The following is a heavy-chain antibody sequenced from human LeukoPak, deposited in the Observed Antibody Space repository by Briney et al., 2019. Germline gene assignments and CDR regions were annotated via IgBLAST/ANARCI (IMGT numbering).Heavy chain of an antibody. Sequence: PGGSLRLSCAASGFTFSNNAMSWVRQAPGKGLEWVSGISNSGGTTYYADSVKGRFTISRDNSKNTLYLQMNSLRAEDTAVYYCAKSGCSSTSCYSILSGWLDPWGQGTLVTVSS. J-gene: IGHJ5*02. V-gene: IGHV3-23*01. CDR2: ISNSGGTT. D-gene: IGHD2-2*02. CDR3: AKSGCSSTSCYSILSGWLDP. CDR1: GFTFSNNA.